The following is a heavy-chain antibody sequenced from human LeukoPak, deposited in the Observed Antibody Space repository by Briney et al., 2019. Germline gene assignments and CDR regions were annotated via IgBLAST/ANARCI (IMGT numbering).Heavy chain of an antibody. CDR1: GFTFSSYA. CDR3: ARDPSHYDILTGYYSNWYFDL. J-gene: IGHJ2*01. Sequence: SGGSLRLSCAASGFTFSSYAMSWVRQAPGKGLEWVSAISGSGGSTYYADSVKGRFTISRDDSKNTLYLQMNSLRAEDTAVYYCARDPSHYDILTGYYSNWYFDLWGRGTLVTVSS. D-gene: IGHD3-9*01. CDR2: ISGSGGST. V-gene: IGHV3-23*01.